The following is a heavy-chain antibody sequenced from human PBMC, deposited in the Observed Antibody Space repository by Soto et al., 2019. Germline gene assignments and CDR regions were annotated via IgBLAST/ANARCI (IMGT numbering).Heavy chain of an antibody. CDR3: ARGQVVVDATLVV. Sequence: CVAFGGSFIIYAMHWVRQAPGKGLEWVAVISYDGSNKYYADSVKGRFTISRDNSKNTLYLQMNSLRAEDTAVYHCARGQVVVDATLVVWGQGTLVTLSS. CDR2: ISYDGSNK. J-gene: IGHJ4*02. V-gene: IGHV3-30-3*01. D-gene: IGHD2-15*01. CDR1: GGSFIIYA.